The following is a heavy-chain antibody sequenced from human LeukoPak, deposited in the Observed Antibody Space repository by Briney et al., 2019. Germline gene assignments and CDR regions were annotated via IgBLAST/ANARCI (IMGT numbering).Heavy chain of an antibody. J-gene: IGHJ3*02. CDR2: IYLGDSDT. D-gene: IGHD2-15*01. CDR1: GYSFTSYW. V-gene: IGHV5-51*01. CDR3: ASRGNYCSGGSCPRIDDFDI. Sequence: GESLKISCKGSGYSFTSYWIGWVRQMPGKGLEWMGIIYLGDSDTRYSPSFQGQVTISADKSISTAYLQWSSLEASDTAMYYCASRGNYCSGGSCPRIDDFDIWGQGTMVTVSS.